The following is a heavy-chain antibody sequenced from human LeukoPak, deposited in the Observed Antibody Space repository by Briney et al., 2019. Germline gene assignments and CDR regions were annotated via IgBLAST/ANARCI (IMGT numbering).Heavy chain of an antibody. V-gene: IGHV5-51*01. J-gene: IGHJ3*02. CDR2: IYPGDSDT. Sequence: GESLKISCKGSGYSFTSYWIGWVRQMPGKGLEWMGIIYPGDSDTRYSPSFQGQVTISADKSISTAYLQWSSLKASDTAMYYCARLYYGSGSPGLNAFDIWGQGTMVTVSS. CDR3: ARLYYGSGSPGLNAFDI. D-gene: IGHD3-10*01. CDR1: GYSFTSYW.